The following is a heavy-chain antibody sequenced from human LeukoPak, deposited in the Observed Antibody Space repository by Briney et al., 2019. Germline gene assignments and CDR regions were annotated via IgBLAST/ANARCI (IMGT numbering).Heavy chain of an antibody. CDR3: ARAKGVVWFGELGVGYMDV. CDR2: IYYSGST. J-gene: IGHJ6*03. D-gene: IGHD3-10*01. V-gene: IGHV4-39*07. Sequence: SETLSLTCTVSGGSISSSSYYWGWIRQPPGKGLEWIGSIYYSGSTYYNPSLKSRVTISVDTSKNQFSLKLSSVTAADTAVYYCARAKGVVWFGELGVGYMDVWGKGTTVTVSS. CDR1: GGSISSSSYY.